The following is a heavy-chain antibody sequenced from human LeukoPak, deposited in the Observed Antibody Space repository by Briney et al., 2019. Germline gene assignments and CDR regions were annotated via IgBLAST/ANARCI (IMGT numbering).Heavy chain of an antibody. CDR1: GYTFTSYA. J-gene: IGHJ6*03. CDR3: ARDYSGYDWNYYYYMDV. D-gene: IGHD5-12*01. Sequence: ASVKVSCKASGYTFTSYAMNWVRQAPGQGLEWMGWINTNTGNPTYAQGFTGRFVFSLDTSVSTAYLQISSLKAEDTAVYYCARDYSGYDWNYYYYMDVWGKGTMVTVSS. V-gene: IGHV7-4-1*02. CDR2: INTNTGNP.